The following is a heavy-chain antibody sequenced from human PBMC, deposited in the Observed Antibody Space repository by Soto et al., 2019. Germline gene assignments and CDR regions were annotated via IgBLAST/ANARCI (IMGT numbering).Heavy chain of an antibody. J-gene: IGHJ5*02. V-gene: IGHV4-4*02. D-gene: IGHD6-25*01. CDR3: ARERTAVNIVHWFDP. CDR1: GGSVSSSRW. CDR2: IYQSGAT. Sequence: QLQLREAGPGLVKPSGTLSLTCDVSGGSVSSSRWWSWVRQPPGKGLEWIGEIYQSGATNYNPSLQSRVTIPVDESRCQFSLKLYSVTAAVTAVYYCARERTAVNIVHWFDPWGQGTLVTVSS.